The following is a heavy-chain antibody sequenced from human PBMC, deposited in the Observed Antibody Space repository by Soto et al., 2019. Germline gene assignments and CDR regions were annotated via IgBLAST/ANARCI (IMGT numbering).Heavy chain of an antibody. Sequence: PGVSLRLSCAASGFTFINYWMSWVRQAPGKGLEWVANIKQDGGEKYYVDSVKGRFTISRDNAKNSLYLQMNSLRAEDTAVYYCARTKANKWFDPWGQGTLVTVSS. V-gene: IGHV3-7*03. J-gene: IGHJ5*02. CDR1: GFTFINYW. CDR2: IKQDGGEK. D-gene: IGHD1-26*01. CDR3: ARTKANKWFDP.